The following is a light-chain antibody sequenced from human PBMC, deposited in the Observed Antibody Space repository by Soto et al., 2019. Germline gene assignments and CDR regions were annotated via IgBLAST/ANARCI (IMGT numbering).Light chain of an antibody. Sequence: QSALTQPASVSGSPGQSITISCTGTSSDIGAYNFVSWYQQHPGKAPKLMLYDVNIRPSGVSNRFSGYKSGNTAPLTISGLQAEDEADYYCTSWTTSTTMIFGGGTKVTVL. CDR3: TSWTTSTTMI. J-gene: IGLJ2*01. CDR1: SSDIGAYNF. CDR2: DVN. V-gene: IGLV2-14*03.